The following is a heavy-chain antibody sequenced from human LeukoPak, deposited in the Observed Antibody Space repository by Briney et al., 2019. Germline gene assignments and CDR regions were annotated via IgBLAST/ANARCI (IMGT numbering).Heavy chain of an antibody. CDR1: GFTFSSYG. V-gene: IGHV3-30*18. CDR2: ISYDGSNK. Sequence: PGGSLRLSCAASGFTFSSYGMRWVRQAPGKGLEWVAVISYDGSNKYYADSVKGRFTISRDNSKNTLYLQMNSLRAEDTAVYYCAKVNLVVMEYYFDYWGQGTLVTVSS. J-gene: IGHJ4*02. CDR3: AKVNLVVMEYYFDY. D-gene: IGHD3-22*01.